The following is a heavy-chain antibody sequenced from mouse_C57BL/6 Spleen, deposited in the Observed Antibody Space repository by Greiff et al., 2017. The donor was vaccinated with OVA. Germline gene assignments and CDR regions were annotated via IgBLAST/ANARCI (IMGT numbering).Heavy chain of an antibody. D-gene: IGHD2-1*01. Sequence: EVKLMESGGGLVKPGGSLKLSCAASGFTFSSYAMSWVRQTPEKRLEWVATISDGGSYTYYPDNVKGRFTISRDNAKNNLYLQMSHLKSEDTAMYYCAKGGVKDYIENWGENTPLTQSS. CDR2: ISDGGSYT. CDR3: AKGGVKDYIEN. V-gene: IGHV5-4*03. J-gene: IGHJ2*01. CDR1: GFTFSSYA.